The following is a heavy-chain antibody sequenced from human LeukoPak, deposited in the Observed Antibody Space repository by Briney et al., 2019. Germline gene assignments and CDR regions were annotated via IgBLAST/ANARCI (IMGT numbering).Heavy chain of an antibody. CDR3: AGGRDYDILTGSPSDDY. CDR1: GFTFSSYW. J-gene: IGHJ4*02. V-gene: IGHV3-30*02. Sequence: PGGSLRLSCAASGFTFSSYWMSWVRQAPGKGLEWVAFIRYDGSNKYYADSVKGRFTISRDNSKNTLYLQMNSLRAEDTAVYYCAGGRDYDILTGSPSDDYWGQGTLVTVSS. D-gene: IGHD3-9*01. CDR2: IRYDGSNK.